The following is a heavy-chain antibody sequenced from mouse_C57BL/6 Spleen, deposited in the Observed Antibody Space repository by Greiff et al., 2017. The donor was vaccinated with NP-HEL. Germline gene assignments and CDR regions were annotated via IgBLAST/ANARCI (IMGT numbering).Heavy chain of an antibody. CDR2: FYPGSGRL. V-gene: IGHV1-62-2*01. D-gene: IGHD2-5*01. CDR1: GYTFTEYT. J-gene: IGHJ3*01. CDR3: ARHEEAYSNYGSWFAY. Sequence: VQLQQSGAELVKPGASVKLSCKASGYTFTEYTIHWVKQRSGPGHEWIGWFYPGSGRLKSNEKFKDKATLTADKSSSTVYMELSRLTSEDSAVYFFARHEEAYSNYGSWFAYWGQGTLVTVSA.